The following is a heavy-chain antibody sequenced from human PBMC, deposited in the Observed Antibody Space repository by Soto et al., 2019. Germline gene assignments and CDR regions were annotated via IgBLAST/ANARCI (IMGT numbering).Heavy chain of an antibody. V-gene: IGHV3-30*18. CDR3: AKDQGGDYVYYYGMDV. Sequence: QVQLVESGGGVVQPGRSLRLSCAASGFTFSSYGRHWVRQAPGKGLEWVAVISYDGSNKYYADSVKGRFTISRDNSKNXLYLQMNSLRAEDTAVYYCAKDQGGDYVYYYGMDVWGQGTTVTVSS. CDR1: GFTFSSYG. J-gene: IGHJ6*02. D-gene: IGHD4-17*01. CDR2: ISYDGSNK.